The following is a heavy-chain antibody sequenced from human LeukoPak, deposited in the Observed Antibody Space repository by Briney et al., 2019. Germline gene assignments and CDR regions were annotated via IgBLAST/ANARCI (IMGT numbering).Heavy chain of an antibody. CDR1: GGSISSYY. CDR3: ARLAVGVAKVGFDY. CDR2: IYTSGTT. D-gene: IGHD5-12*01. V-gene: IGHV4-4*07. Sequence: SETLSLTCTVSGGSISSYYWSWIRQPAGKGLKWIGRIYTSGTTNYNPSLKSRVTMSVDTSKNQFSLKLSSVTAADTAVYYCARLAVGVAKVGFDYWGQGTLVTVSS. J-gene: IGHJ4*02.